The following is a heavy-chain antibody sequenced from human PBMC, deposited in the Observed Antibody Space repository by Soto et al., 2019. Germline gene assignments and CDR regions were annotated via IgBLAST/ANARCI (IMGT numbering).Heavy chain of an antibody. Sequence: QVQLQESGPGLVKPSQTLSLTCTVSGGSISSSGYNWSWISQHQGKGLEWIGYIYDSGSTYYNPYLKNRVTTSGDTSQNQFSLKLSSLTAADTAVYFYARYGTGSYYPTAFDYWGQETLVTDSS. D-gene: IGHD3-10*01. CDR1: GGSISSSGYN. CDR2: IYDSGST. J-gene: IGHJ4*02. V-gene: IGHV4-31*03. CDR3: ARYGTGSYYPTAFDY.